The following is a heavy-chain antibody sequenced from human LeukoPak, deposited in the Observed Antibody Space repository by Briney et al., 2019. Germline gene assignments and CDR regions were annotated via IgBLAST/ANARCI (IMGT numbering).Heavy chain of an antibody. Sequence: GGSLRLSCAASGFTFSSYAMSWVRQAPGKGLEWVSAISGSGGSTYYADSVKGRFTISRDNSKNTLYLQMNSLRAEDTAVCYCAKPQYCSSTSCYAGNFDYWGQGTLVTVSS. CDR1: GFTFSSYA. CDR2: ISGSGGST. CDR3: AKPQYCSSTSCYAGNFDY. D-gene: IGHD2-2*01. J-gene: IGHJ4*02. V-gene: IGHV3-23*01.